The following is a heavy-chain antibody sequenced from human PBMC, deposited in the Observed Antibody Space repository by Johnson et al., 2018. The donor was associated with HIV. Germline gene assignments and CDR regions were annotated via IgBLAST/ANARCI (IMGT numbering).Heavy chain of an antibody. CDR1: GFTVSSNY. Sequence: EVQLLESGGGLIQPGGSLRLSCAASGFTVSSNYMSWVRQAPGKGLEWVSVIYSGGSTYYADSVKGRFTISRDNSKNTLYLQMNSLRAEDTAVYYCARDRIAARLWAFDIWGQGTMVTVSS. CDR3: ARDRIAARLWAFDI. D-gene: IGHD6-6*01. V-gene: IGHV3-53*01. J-gene: IGHJ3*02. CDR2: IYSGGST.